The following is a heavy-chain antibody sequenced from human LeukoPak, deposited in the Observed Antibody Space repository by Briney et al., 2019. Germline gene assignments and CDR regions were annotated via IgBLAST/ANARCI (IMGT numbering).Heavy chain of an antibody. D-gene: IGHD4-17*01. CDR1: GYTFTGYY. V-gene: IGHV1-2*02. CDR2: INPNSGGT. CDR3: ARAPDYGDDGNYGMDV. Sequence: GASVKVSCKASGYTFTGYYMHWVRQAPGQGLEWMGWINPNSGGTNYAQKFQGRVTMTRDTSISTAYMELSRLRSDDTAVYYCARAPDYGDDGNYGMDVWGQGTTVTASS. J-gene: IGHJ6*02.